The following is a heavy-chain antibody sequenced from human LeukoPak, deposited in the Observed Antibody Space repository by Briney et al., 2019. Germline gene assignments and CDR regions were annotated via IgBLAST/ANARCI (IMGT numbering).Heavy chain of an antibody. CDR2: INHSGST. CDR3: ARSFAYSSGWYSYYYYYMDV. V-gene: IGHV4-34*01. D-gene: IGHD6-19*01. CDR1: GGSFSGYY. Sequence: SETLSLTCAVYGGSFSGYYWSWIRQPPGKGLEWIGEINHSGSTNYNPSLKSRVTISVDTSKNQFSLKLSSVTAADTAVYYCARSFAYSSGWYSYYYYYMDVWGKGTTVTVSS. J-gene: IGHJ6*03.